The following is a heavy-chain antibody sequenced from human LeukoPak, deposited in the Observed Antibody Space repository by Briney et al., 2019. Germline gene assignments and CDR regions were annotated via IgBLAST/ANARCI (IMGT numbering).Heavy chain of an antibody. V-gene: IGHV4-61*01. CDR1: GGSVSSGSHP. CDR2: SSNSGWT. D-gene: IGHD7-27*01. J-gene: IGHJ4*02. Sequence: SETLSLTCTVSGGSVSSGSHPWSWIRQPPGKGLEWIGYSSNSGWTNCNPSLKSRVTISVDTSKNQFSLKLTSVTAADTAVYYCARDNWGSLDYWGQGILVTVSS. CDR3: ARDNWGSLDY.